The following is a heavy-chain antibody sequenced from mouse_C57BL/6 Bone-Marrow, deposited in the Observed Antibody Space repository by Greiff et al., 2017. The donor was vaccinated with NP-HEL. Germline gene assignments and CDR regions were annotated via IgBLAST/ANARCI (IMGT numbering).Heavy chain of an antibody. D-gene: IGHD6-1*01. V-gene: IGHV1-7*01. J-gene: IGHJ3*01. Sequence: QVQLQQSGAELAKPGASVKLSCKASGYTFTSYWMHWVKQRPGQGLEWIGYINPSSGYTKYNQKFKDKATLTVDKSSSTAYMQLSSLTYEDSAVYYCANPSFAYWGQGTLVTVSA. CDR1: GYTFTSYW. CDR3: ANPSFAY. CDR2: INPSSGYT.